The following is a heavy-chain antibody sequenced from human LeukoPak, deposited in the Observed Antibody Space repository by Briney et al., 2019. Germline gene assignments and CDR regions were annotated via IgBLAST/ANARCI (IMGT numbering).Heavy chain of an antibody. J-gene: IGHJ3*02. V-gene: IGHV3-21*01. CDR1: GFTFSSYG. CDR3: AREDVAAAGNGDAFDI. CDR2: ISSSSVYI. D-gene: IGHD6-13*01. Sequence: GGSLRLSCAASGFTFSSYGMKWVRQAPGKGLEWVSSISSSSVYIYYADSVKGRFTISRDNAKNSLYLQMASLRAEDTAVYYCAREDVAAAGNGDAFDIWGQGTMVTVSS.